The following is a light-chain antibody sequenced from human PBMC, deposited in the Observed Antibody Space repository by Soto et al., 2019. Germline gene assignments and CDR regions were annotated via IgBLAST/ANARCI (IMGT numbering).Light chain of an antibody. V-gene: IGKV3-20*01. CDR2: GAS. J-gene: IGKJ2*01. CDR1: QSVSSSY. CDR3: QQYGRSPHT. Sequence: EIVLTQSPGTLSLSPGERATLSCRASQSVSSSYLAWYQQKPGQAPRLLIYGASSRATDIPGRFSGSGSGTDFTLTISRLEPEDFAVYFCQQYGRSPHTFGQGTKLEVK.